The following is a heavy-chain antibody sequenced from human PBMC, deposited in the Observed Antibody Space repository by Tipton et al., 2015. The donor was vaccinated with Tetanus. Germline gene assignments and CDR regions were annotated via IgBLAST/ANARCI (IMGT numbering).Heavy chain of an antibody. CDR3: AGVTAQRTELYFEH. Sequence: TLSLTCTVSGDSVSGYYWRWIRQPPGKGLEWVGYVYYTGDTNYNPSLKSRVTISMDRSENQISLKMTSVTAADTAVYYCAGVTAQRTELYFEHWGQGTQVTVSS. CDR1: GDSVSGYY. J-gene: IGHJ1*01. D-gene: IGHD2-8*02. V-gene: IGHV4-59*02. CDR2: VYYTGDT.